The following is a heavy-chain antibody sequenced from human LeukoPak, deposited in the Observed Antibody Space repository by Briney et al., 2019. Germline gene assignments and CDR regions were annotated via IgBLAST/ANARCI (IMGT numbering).Heavy chain of an antibody. CDR2: INPSGGST. D-gene: IGHD5-18*01. J-gene: IGHJ4*02. V-gene: IGHV1-46*01. CDR3: ARDGEDTAMARDYFDY. Sequence: ASVKVSCKASGYTFTSYYMHWVRQAPGQGLEWMGIINPSGGSTSYAQKFQGRVTMTRDTSTSTVYMELSSLRSEDTAVYYCARDGEDTAMARDYFDYWGQGTLVTVSS. CDR1: GYTFTSYY.